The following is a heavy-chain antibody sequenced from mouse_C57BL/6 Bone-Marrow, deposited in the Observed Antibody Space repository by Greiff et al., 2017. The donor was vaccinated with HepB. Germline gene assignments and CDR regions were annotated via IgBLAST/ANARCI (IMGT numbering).Heavy chain of an antibody. J-gene: IGHJ1*03. V-gene: IGHV5-12*01. CDR2: ISNGGGST. D-gene: IGHD2-1*01. CDR1: GFTFSDYY. Sequence: DVKLVESGGGLVQPGGSLKLSCAASGFTFSDYYMYWVRQTPEKRLEWVAYISNGGGSTYYPDNVKGRFTISRDNAKNTRYLQMRRLKSEDTAMYYCARHCARLLGTIWYFDVWGTGTTVTVSS. CDR3: ARHCARLLGTIWYFDV.